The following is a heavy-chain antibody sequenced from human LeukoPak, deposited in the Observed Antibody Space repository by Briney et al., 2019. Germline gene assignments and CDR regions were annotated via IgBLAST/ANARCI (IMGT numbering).Heavy chain of an antibody. D-gene: IGHD6-6*01. J-gene: IGHJ4*02. CDR3: ARVFNSRPLSIAARPTFGDY. Sequence: PGGSLRLSCAASGFTFSSYAMSWVRQAPGKGLEWVSAISGSGGSTYYADSVKGRFTISRDNSKNTLYLQMNSLRAEDTAVYYCARVFNSRPLSIAARPTFGDYWGQGTLVTVSS. CDR1: GFTFSSYA. V-gene: IGHV3-23*01. CDR2: ISGSGGST.